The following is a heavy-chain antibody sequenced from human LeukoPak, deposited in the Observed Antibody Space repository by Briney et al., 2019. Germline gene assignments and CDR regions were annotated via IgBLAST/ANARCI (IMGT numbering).Heavy chain of an antibody. V-gene: IGHV3-74*03. J-gene: IGHJ4*02. CDR3: TRSGYSNGYDY. CDR1: GFTFSGYW. Sequence: GGSLRLSCVASGFTFSGYWMHWVRQVPGKGLMAVSRITADGNAAEYADSVKGRFTISRDNAKNTLYLEMNSLTAEDTALYHCTRSGYSNGYDYWGQGTLVTVSS. CDR2: ITADGNAA. D-gene: IGHD2-15*01.